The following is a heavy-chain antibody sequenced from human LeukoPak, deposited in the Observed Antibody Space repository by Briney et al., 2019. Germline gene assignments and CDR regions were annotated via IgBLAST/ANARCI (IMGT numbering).Heavy chain of an antibody. J-gene: IGHJ4*02. Sequence: SETLSLTCTVSGGSISSYYWSWIRQPPGKGLEWIGYIYYSGSTNYNPSLKSRVTISVDTSKNQFSLKLSSVTAADTAVYYCASRRRVFDYVWGGYLLYYFDYWGQGTLVTVSS. D-gene: IGHD3-16*02. CDR1: GGSISSYY. CDR2: IYYSGST. V-gene: IGHV4-59*01. CDR3: ASRRRVFDYVWGGYLLYYFDY.